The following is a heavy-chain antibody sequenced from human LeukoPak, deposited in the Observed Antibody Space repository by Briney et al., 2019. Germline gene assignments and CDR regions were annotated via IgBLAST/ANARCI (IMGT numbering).Heavy chain of an antibody. CDR2: IIPIFGTA. J-gene: IGHJ4*02. D-gene: IGHD1-26*01. Sequence: SVKVSCKASGGTFSSYAISWVRQAPGQGLEWMGGIIPIFGTANYAQKFQGRVTMTRDTSTSTVYMELSSLRSEDTAVYYCARGNSGSYCLDYWGQGALVTVSS. V-gene: IGHV1-69*05. CDR3: ARGNSGSYCLDY. CDR1: GGTFSSYA.